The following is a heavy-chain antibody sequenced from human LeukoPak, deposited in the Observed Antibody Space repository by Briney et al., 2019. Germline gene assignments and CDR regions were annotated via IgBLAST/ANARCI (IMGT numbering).Heavy chain of an antibody. D-gene: IGHD5-18*01. CDR1: GFTFSSYA. CDR3: AKDKYSPNINNWFDP. J-gene: IGHJ5*02. CDR2: ISGSGGST. V-gene: IGHV3-23*01. Sequence: GGSLRLSSAASGFTFSSYAMSWVRQAPGKGLEWVSAISGSGGSTYYADSVKGRFTISRDNSKNTLYLQMNSLRAEDTAVYYCAKDKYSPNINNWFDPWGQGTLVTVSS.